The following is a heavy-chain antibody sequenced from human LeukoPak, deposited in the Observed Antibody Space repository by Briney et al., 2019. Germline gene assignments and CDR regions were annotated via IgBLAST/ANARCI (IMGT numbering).Heavy chain of an antibody. V-gene: IGHV1-46*03. CDR1: GCTFTSYY. CDR3: ARGITSFGVVNY. Sequence: ASVKVSCKASGCTFTSYYMHWVRQAPGQGLEWMGIINPSGGSTSYAQKFQGRVTMTRDTSTSTVYMELSSLRSEDTSVYYCARGITSFGVVNYWGQGTLVTVSS. D-gene: IGHD3-3*01. CDR2: INPSGGST. J-gene: IGHJ4*02.